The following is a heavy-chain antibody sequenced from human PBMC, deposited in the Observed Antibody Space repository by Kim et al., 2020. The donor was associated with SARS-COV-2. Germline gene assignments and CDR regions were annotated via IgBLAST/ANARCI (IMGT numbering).Heavy chain of an antibody. CDR3: ARELCPMKVVVVTANFDY. D-gene: IGHD2-21*02. CDR1: GYTFTSYF. Sequence: ASVKVSCKASGYTFTSYFMHWVRQAPGQGLEWMGIINPSGGRTSHAQRFQGRVTMTRDTSTSTVYMELSSLRSEDTAVYYCARELCPMKVVVVTANFDYWGAGTLVTVS. V-gene: IGHV1-46*01. CDR2: INPSGGRT. J-gene: IGHJ4*02.